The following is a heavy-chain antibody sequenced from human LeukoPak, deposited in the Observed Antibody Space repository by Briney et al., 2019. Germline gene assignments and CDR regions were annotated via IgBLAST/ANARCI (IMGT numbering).Heavy chain of an antibody. V-gene: IGHV4-59*01. CDR3: ARVGGYCSSTSCYNWFDP. CDR2: IYYSGST. D-gene: IGHD2-2*01. J-gene: IGHJ5*02. CDR1: GGSISSYY. Sequence: KPSENLSLTCTVSGGSISSYYWSWIRQPPGKGLEWIGYIYYSGSTNYNPSLKSRVTISVDTSKNQFSLKLSSVTAADTAVYYCARVGGYCSSTSCYNWFDPWGQGTLDTVSS.